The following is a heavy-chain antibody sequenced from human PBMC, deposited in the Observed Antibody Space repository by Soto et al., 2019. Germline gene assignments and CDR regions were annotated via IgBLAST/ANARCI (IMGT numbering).Heavy chain of an antibody. CDR3: ARGGGPDSSSVGDVDYYYYGMDV. D-gene: IGHD6-6*01. V-gene: IGHV3-48*02. CDR2: ISSSSSTI. Sequence: EVQLVESGGGLVQPGGSLRLSCAASGFTFSSYSMNWVRQAPGKGLEWVSYISSSSSTIYYADSVKGRFTISRDNAKNSLYLQMNSLRDEDTAVYYCARGGGPDSSSVGDVDYYYYGMDVWGQGTTVTVSS. CDR1: GFTFSSYS. J-gene: IGHJ6*02.